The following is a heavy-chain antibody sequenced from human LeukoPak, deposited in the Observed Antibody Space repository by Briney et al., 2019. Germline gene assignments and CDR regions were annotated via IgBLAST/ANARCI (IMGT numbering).Heavy chain of an antibody. CDR3: ARDLGDGYRAVDAFDI. V-gene: IGHV1-69*05. D-gene: IGHD5-24*01. CDR2: IIPIFGTA. Sequence: SVKVSCKASGGTFSSYAISWVRQAPGQGLEWMGGIIPIFGTANYAQKFQGRVTITTDESKSTAYMELSSLRSEDTAVYYCARDLGDGYRAVDAFDIWGQGTMVTVSP. CDR1: GGTFSSYA. J-gene: IGHJ3*02.